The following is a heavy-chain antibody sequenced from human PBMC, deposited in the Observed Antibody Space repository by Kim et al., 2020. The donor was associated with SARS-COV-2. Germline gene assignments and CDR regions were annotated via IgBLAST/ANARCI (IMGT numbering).Heavy chain of an antibody. CDR3: ARGLYYNSRSLNL. J-gene: IGHJ1*01. CDR1: DGSFEGYY. V-gene: IGHV4-34*01. D-gene: IGHD3-10*01. CDR2: ITHRGST. Sequence: SETLSLTCGVNDGSFEGYYWTWIRQSPGKGLEWIGEITHRGSTNYNPAMKTRVTMSVDTAKKEFSLTLTSVTAADTAVYFCARGLYYNSRSLNLWGQGT.